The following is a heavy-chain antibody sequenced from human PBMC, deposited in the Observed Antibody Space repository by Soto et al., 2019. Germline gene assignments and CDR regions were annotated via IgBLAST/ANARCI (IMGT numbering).Heavy chain of an antibody. D-gene: IGHD2-2*01. CDR1: GFTFSSYA. CDR3: AKQEVPAASELDY. CDR2: ISGSGGST. J-gene: IGHJ4*02. V-gene: IGHV3-23*01. Sequence: PVGSLRLSCAVSGFTFSSYAMSWVRQAPGKGLEWVSAISGSGGSTYYADSVKGRFTISRDNSKNTLYLQMNSLRAEDTAVYYCAKQEVPAASELDYWGQGTLVTVSS.